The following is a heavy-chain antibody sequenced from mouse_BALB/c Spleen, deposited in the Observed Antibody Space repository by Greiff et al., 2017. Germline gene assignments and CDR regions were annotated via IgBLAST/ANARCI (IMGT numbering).Heavy chain of an antibody. CDR3: ARRYYYGSTYYFDY. D-gene: IGHD1-1*01. CDR2: IDTSDSYT. CDR1: GYTFTDYW. Sequence: VQLQQPGAELVMPGASVKMSCKASGYTFTDYWMHWVKQRPGQGLEWIGAIDTSDSYTSYNQKFKGKATLTVDESSSTAYMQLSSLTSEDSAVYYCARRYYYGSTYYFDYWGQGTTLTVSS. J-gene: IGHJ2*01. V-gene: IGHV1-69*01.